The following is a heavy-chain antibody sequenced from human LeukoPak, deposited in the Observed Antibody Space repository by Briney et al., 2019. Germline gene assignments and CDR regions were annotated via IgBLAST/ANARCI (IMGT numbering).Heavy chain of an antibody. CDR2: MNPNSGNT. CDR3: ARHSGYGIKFDY. D-gene: IGHD5-12*01. J-gene: IGHJ4*02. V-gene: IGHV1-8*01. Sequence: ASVKVSCKASGYTFTSYDINWVRQATGQGLEWMGWMNPNSGNTGYAQNFQGRVTMTRDTSKSTAYMELSSLRSEDTAVYYCARHSGYGIKFDYWGQGTLVTVSS. CDR1: GYTFTSYD.